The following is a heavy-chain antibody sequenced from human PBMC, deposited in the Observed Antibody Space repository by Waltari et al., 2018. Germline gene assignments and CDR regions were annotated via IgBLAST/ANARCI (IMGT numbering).Heavy chain of an antibody. V-gene: IGHV4-39*07. CDR1: GGSISSSSYY. J-gene: IGHJ4*02. CDR2: IYYSGST. D-gene: IGHD3-16*01. Sequence: QLQLQESGPGLVKPSETLSLTCTVSGGSISSSSYYWGWIRQPPGKGLEWIGSIYYSGSTYNNPALKSRVTISVDTSKNQFSLKLSSVTAADTAVYYCARDLAFGGVAFDYWGQGTLVTVSS. CDR3: ARDLAFGGVAFDY.